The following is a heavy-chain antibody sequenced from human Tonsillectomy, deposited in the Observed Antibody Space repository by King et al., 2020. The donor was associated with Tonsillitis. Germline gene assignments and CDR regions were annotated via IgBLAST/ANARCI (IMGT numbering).Heavy chain of an antibody. J-gene: IGHJ5*02. CDR1: GGTFINHA. CDR2: IISFFGTS. Sequence: VQLVESGAEVRKPGSSVKVSCKASGGTFINHAISWVRQAPGQGLEWMGGIISFFGTSNYAQKFQGRVTITADESTSTVYMELSSLRSEDTAGYYCARGAFGEQWLVQKWFDPWGQGTLVTVSS. D-gene: IGHD6-19*01. CDR3: ARGAFGEQWLVQKWFDP. V-gene: IGHV1-69*01.